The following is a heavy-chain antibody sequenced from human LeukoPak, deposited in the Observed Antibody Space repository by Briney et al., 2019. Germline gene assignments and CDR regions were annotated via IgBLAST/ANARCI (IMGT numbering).Heavy chain of an antibody. CDR3: ASYSGSNVYYGY. CDR1: GGSISSYY. V-gene: IGHV4-4*07. CDR2: IYRSGGT. D-gene: IGHD1-26*01. Sequence: SETLSLTCTVSGGSISSYYWTWIRQPAGKGLEWIGRIYRSGGTNYNPSLKSRVTMSVDMSKNQFSLKLSSVTAADTAVYYCASYSGSNVYYGYWGPGTLVTVSS. J-gene: IGHJ4*02.